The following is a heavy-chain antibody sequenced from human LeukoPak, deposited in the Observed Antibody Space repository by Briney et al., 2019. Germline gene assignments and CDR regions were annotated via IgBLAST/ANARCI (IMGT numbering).Heavy chain of an antibody. D-gene: IGHD3-3*01. V-gene: IGHV3-74*01. CDR2: IKGDGIST. Sequence: HPGGSLRLSCAASGFDFNSNWMHWVRHAPGQGLVWVSRIKGDGISTNYADSVKGRFTISRDIAKNTLYLQMNSLRAEDTGVYYCAKDHYWSIDYWGRGTLVTVSS. CDR3: AKDHYWSIDY. CDR1: GFDFNSNW. J-gene: IGHJ4*02.